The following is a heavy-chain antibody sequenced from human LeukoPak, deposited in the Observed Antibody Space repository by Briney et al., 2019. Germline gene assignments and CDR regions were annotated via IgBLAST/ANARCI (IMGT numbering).Heavy chain of an antibody. D-gene: IGHD2-15*01. CDR2: INWNGGST. V-gene: IGHV3-20*04. CDR3: ARDVVVVVAAYAFNF. J-gene: IGHJ3*01. Sequence: GGSLRLSCAASGFTFDDYGMSWVRQAPGKGLEWVSGINWNGGSTGYADSVKGRFTISRDNAKNSLYLQMNSLRAEDTALYYWARDVVVVVAAYAFNFGGKGKMVTVSS. CDR1: GFTFDDYG.